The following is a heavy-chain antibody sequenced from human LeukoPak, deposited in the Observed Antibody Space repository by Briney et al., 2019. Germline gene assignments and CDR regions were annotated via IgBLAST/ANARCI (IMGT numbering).Heavy chain of an antibody. CDR3: ARDSTEWELLWWFDP. D-gene: IGHD1-26*01. CDR1: GGSISSYY. Sequence: SETLSLTCTVSGGSISSYYWSWLRQPAGKGVEGVGRIYTSGSTNYNPSLKSRVTMSVDTSKHQFSLTLSSVTAADTAVYYCARDSTEWELLWWFDPWGQGTLVTVSS. J-gene: IGHJ5*02. V-gene: IGHV4-4*07. CDR2: IYTSGST.